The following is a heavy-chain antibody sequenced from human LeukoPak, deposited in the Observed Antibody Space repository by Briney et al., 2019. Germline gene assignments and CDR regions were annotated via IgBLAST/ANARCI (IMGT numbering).Heavy chain of an antibody. J-gene: IGHJ6*02. Sequence: SQTLSLTCAISGDSVSSTTTAWNWNRQSPSRGLEWLGRTYYTSKWITDYAVSVKGRITVNPNTSNNQFSLQLNSVTPEDTAVYYCARGYWAYGMDVWGPGTTVTVSS. CDR2: TYYTSKWIT. V-gene: IGHV6-1*01. CDR1: GDSVSSTTTA. D-gene: IGHD6-13*01. CDR3: ARGYWAYGMDV.